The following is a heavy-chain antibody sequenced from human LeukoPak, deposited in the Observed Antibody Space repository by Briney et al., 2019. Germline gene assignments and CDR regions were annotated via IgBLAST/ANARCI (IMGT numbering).Heavy chain of an antibody. CDR3: ARGSRGYVWGSYRPWYWFDP. D-gene: IGHD3-16*02. V-gene: IGHV1-69*01. CDR2: IIPIFGTA. J-gene: IGHJ5*02. Sequence: GSSVKVSCKASGGTFSSYAISWVRQAPGQGLEWMGGIIPIFGTANYAQKFQGRVTITADESTSTAYMELSSLRSEDTAVYYCARGSRGYVWGSYRPWYWFDPWGQGTLVTVSS. CDR1: GGTFSSYA.